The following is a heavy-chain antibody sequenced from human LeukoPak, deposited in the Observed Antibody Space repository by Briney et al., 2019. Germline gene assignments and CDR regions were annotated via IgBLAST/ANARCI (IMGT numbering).Heavy chain of an antibody. CDR2: INQDGSAE. CDR3: VRLFGGVTTFDY. Sequence: AGRSQRLSCAASGFIFTTYSMRWVRQAPGKGLDWVASINQDGSAEYYVDSVRGRFTISRDNAKNSLYLQVNSLRVDDTAVYYCVRLFGGVTTFDYWGQGTLVTVSS. D-gene: IGHD4-17*01. CDR1: GFIFTTYS. V-gene: IGHV3-7*01. J-gene: IGHJ4*02.